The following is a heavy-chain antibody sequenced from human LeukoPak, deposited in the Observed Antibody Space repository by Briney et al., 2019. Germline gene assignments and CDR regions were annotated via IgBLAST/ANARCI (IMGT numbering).Heavy chain of an antibody. V-gene: IGHV4-31*03. J-gene: IGHJ4*02. CDR3: ARKRDGYNYGFDY. Sequence: SQTLSLTCTVSGGSISSGGYYWSWLRQHPGKGLEWIGYIYYSGSTNYNPSLKSRVTISIDTSKNQFSLKLSSMTAADTAVYYCARKRDGYNYGFDYWGQGTLVTGSS. D-gene: IGHD5-24*01. CDR1: GGSISSGGYY. CDR2: IYYSGST.